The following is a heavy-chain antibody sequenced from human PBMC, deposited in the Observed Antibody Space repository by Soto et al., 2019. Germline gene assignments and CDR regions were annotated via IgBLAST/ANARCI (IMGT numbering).Heavy chain of an antibody. CDR3: AHGTEKFDP. V-gene: IGHV2-5*02. J-gene: IGHJ5*02. CDR1: GFSLSTSGVG. Sequence: QITLKESGPTLVKPTQTLTLTCTFSGFSLSTSGVGVAWIRQPPGKALEWLALIYWDDDKRYSPSLKSRLTTTTDTSKNQVVLTMTKMDPVDTATYYCAHGTEKFDPWGQGTLVTVSS. CDR2: IYWDDDK.